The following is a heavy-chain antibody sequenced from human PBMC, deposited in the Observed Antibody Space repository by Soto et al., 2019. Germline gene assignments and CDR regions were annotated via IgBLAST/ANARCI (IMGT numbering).Heavy chain of an antibody. J-gene: IGHJ4*02. Sequence: QVQLVESGGGVVQPGRSLRLSCAASGFTFSSYGMHWVRQAPGKGLEWVAVIWYDGSNKYYADSVKGRFTISRDNSKNTLYLQMNSLRAEDTVVYYCARVVSGSSWTYFDYWGQGTLVTVSS. D-gene: IGHD6-13*01. CDR3: ARVVSGSSWTYFDY. V-gene: IGHV3-33*01. CDR2: IWYDGSNK. CDR1: GFTFSSYG.